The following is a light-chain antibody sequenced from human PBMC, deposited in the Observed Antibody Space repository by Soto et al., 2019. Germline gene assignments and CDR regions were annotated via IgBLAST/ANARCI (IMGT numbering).Light chain of an antibody. CDR2: AAS. V-gene: IGKV1-9*01. CDR1: QGISSY. Sequence: IQLTQSPSSLSASVGDRVTITCRASQGISSYLAWYQQKPGKAPKLLIYAASTLYSGVPSRFSGSGSGTDFTLTISSLQPEDFATYSCQQLNSYPWTFGQGTKVEIK. CDR3: QQLNSYPWT. J-gene: IGKJ1*01.